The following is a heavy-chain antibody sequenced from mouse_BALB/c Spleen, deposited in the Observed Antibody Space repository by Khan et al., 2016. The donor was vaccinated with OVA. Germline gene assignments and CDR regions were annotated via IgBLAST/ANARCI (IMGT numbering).Heavy chain of an antibody. Sequence: LQQPGSELVRPGASVKLSCKASGYTFTSYWMHRVKQRPGQGLEWIGNIYPGSGSTNYDEKFKSKATLTVDTSSSTAYMQLSSLPSEDSAVYYCTRGEYDGDYWGQGTTLTVSS. CDR3: TRGEYDGDY. J-gene: IGHJ2*01. CDR1: GYTFTSYW. D-gene: IGHD2-14*01. V-gene: IGHV1S22*01. CDR2: IYPGSGST.